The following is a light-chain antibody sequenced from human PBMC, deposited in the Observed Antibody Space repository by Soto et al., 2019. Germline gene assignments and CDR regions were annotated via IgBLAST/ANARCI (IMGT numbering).Light chain of an antibody. CDR2: EVN. CDR3: SSYTSRTTLNV. V-gene: IGLV2-14*01. Sequence: QSALTQPASVSGSPGQSITISCTGTSSDVGGYNYVSWYQHHPGKAPKLMIYEVNNRPSGVSNRFSGSKSGNTASLTISGLQAEDEADYYCSSYTSRTTLNVFGSGTKHTVL. CDR1: SSDVGGYNY. J-gene: IGLJ1*01.